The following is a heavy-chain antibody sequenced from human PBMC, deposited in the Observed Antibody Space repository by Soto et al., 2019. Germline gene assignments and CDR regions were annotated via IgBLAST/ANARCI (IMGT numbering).Heavy chain of an antibody. V-gene: IGHV3-23*01. CDR2: ISGSGGST. J-gene: IGHJ4*02. Sequence: EVQLLESGGGLVQPGGSLRLSCAASGFTFSSYAMSWVRQAPGKGLEWVSAISGSGGSTYYADSVKGRFTISRDNSKNTLYLQMTSLRAEDTAVYYCAARKLGRYCSGGSGYPIDYWGQGTLVTVSS. CDR1: GFTFSSYA. D-gene: IGHD2-15*01. CDR3: AARKLGRYCSGGSGYPIDY.